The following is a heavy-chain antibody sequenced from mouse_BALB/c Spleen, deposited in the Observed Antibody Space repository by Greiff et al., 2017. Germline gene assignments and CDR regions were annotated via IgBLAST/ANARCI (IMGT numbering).Heavy chain of an antibody. Sequence: QVQLQQSGAELVRPGVSVKISCKGSGYTFTDYAMHWVKQSHAKSLEWIGVISTYYGDASYNQKFKGKATMTVDKSSSTAYMELARLTSEDSAIYYCAREDYSPHYYAMDYWGQGTSVTVSS. D-gene: IGHD2-12*01. CDR3: AREDYSPHYYAMDY. CDR2: ISTYYGDA. CDR1: GYTFTDYA. V-gene: IGHV1S137*01. J-gene: IGHJ4*01.